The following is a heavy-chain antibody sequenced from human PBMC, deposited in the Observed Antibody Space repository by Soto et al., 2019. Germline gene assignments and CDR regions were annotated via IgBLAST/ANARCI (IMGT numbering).Heavy chain of an antibody. V-gene: IGHV1-18*01. Sequence: AEVMVSSKAAGYTFTSYCICWGRRAPRQELEGMGGNSAYNGNTNYAHTLQGRVTITADTSTSTAYMKLRSVSSDDTAVYYCARDELEGRYSSSSADAFDIWGQGTMVTVSS. D-gene: IGHD6-6*01. J-gene: IGHJ3*02. CDR1: GYTFTSYC. CDR3: ARDELEGRYSSSSADAFDI. CDR2: NSAYNGNT.